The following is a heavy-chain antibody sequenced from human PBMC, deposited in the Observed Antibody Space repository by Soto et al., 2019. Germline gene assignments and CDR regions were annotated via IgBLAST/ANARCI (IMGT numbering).Heavy chain of an antibody. D-gene: IGHD2-2*01. CDR1: GYTFINYG. CDR3: ARDYCSSPRCSRYKYFDF. CDR2: IIAYSGYT. J-gene: IGHJ4*02. Sequence: QVQLEQSGVEVKQPGASVKVSCKASGYTFINYGISWVRQAPGQGLEWMGWIIAYSGYTNYAQNLQDRVIMTTDTSTSTAYLELRSLTSDDTAIYYCARDYCSSPRCSRYKYFDFWGQGTLITVSS. V-gene: IGHV1-18*04.